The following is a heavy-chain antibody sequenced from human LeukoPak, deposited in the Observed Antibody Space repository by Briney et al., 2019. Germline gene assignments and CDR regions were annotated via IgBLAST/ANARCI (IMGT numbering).Heavy chain of an antibody. Sequence: SETLSLTCTVSGGSIITGDHYWGWIRQPPGKGLEWIGSIYYSETTYYNPSLKSRVTISVDTSRNQFSLKVNSVTAADTAVYYCARDLTSSNFYGWFDPWGQGTLVTVSS. D-gene: IGHD6-13*01. V-gene: IGHV4-39*07. J-gene: IGHJ5*02. CDR3: ARDLTSSNFYGWFDP. CDR2: IYYSETT. CDR1: GGSIITGDHY.